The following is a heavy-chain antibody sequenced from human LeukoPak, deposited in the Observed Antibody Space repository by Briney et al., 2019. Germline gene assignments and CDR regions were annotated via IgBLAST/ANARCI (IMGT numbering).Heavy chain of an antibody. J-gene: IGHJ6*04. Sequence: SQTLSLTCAVSGGSISSGGYSWSWIRQPPGKGLEWIGYIYHSGSTYYNPSLKSRVTISVDRSKNQFSLKLSSVTAADTAVYYCARGGFRYYYGSGRSTRPSDVWGKGTTVTVSS. V-gene: IGHV4-30-2*01. CDR1: GGSISSGGYS. CDR2: IYHSGST. D-gene: IGHD3-10*01. CDR3: ARGGFRYYYGSGRSTRPSDV.